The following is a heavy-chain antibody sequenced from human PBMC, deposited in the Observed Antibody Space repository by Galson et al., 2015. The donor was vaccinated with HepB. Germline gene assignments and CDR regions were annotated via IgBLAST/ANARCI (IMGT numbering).Heavy chain of an antibody. CDR3: ARDLYGSGSYYILTPNYYYYGMDV. Sequence: SLRLSCAASGFTFSSYSMNWVRQAPGKGLEWVSSISSSSSYIYYADSVKGRFTISRDNAKNSLYLQMNSLRAEDTAVYYCARDLYGSGSYYILTPNYYYYGMDVWGQGTTVTVSS. J-gene: IGHJ6*02. V-gene: IGHV3-21*01. CDR2: ISSSSSYI. CDR1: GFTFSSYS. D-gene: IGHD3-10*01.